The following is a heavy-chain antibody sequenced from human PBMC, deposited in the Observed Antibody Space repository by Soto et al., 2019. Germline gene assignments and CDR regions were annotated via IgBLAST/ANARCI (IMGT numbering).Heavy chain of an antibody. CDR1: GYTFTSYA. J-gene: IGHJ4*02. V-gene: IGHV1-3*01. CDR3: AMNYYDSSGYYLYFDY. CDR2: INAGNGNT. D-gene: IGHD3-22*01. Sequence: QVQLVQSGAEVKKPGASVKVSCKASGYTFTSYAMHWVRQAPGQRLEWMGWINAGNGNTKYSQKFQGRVTITRDTSASTAYVELSSLRSEDTAVYYCAMNYYDSSGYYLYFDYWGQGTLVTVSS.